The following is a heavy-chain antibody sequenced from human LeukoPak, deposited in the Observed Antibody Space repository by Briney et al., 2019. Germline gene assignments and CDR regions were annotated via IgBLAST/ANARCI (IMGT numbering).Heavy chain of an antibody. Sequence: ASVRVSCKASGYTFTGYYMHWVRQAPGQGLEWMGWINPNSGGTNYAQKFQGWVTMTRDTSISTAYMELSRLRSDDTAVYYCATEGRFGEFYFDYWGQGTLVTVSS. D-gene: IGHD3-10*01. CDR3: ATEGRFGEFYFDY. CDR1: GYTFTGYY. J-gene: IGHJ4*02. CDR2: INPNSGGT. V-gene: IGHV1-2*04.